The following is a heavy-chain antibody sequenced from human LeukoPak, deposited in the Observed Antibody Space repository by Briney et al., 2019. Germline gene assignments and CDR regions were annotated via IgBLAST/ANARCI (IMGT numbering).Heavy chain of an antibody. Sequence: GRSLRLSCAASGFTFDDYAMHWVWQAPGKGLEWVSGISWNSGSIGYADSVKGRFTISRDNAKNSLYLQMNSMRAEDTALYYCAKDRGSWYRYFDYWGQGTLVTVSS. CDR2: ISWNSGSI. CDR1: GFTFDDYA. CDR3: AKDRGSWYRYFDY. D-gene: IGHD6-13*01. V-gene: IGHV3-9*01. J-gene: IGHJ4*02.